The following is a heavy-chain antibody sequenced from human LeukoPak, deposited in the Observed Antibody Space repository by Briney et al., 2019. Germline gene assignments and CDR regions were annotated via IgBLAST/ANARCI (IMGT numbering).Heavy chain of an antibody. J-gene: IGHJ3*02. Sequence: SETLSLTCTVSGGSISSSSYYWGWIRQPPGKGLEWIGSIYYSGSTYYNPSLKSRVTISVDTSKNQFSLKLSSVTAADTAVYYCARRILVVVPAAMGAFDIWGQGTMVTVSS. V-gene: IGHV4-39*01. CDR2: IYYSGST. CDR1: GGSISSSSYY. CDR3: ARRILVVVPAAMGAFDI. D-gene: IGHD2-2*01.